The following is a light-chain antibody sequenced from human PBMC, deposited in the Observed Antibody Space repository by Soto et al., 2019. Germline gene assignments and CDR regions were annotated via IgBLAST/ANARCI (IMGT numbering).Light chain of an antibody. CDR2: KAS. V-gene: IGKV1-5*03. Sequence: DIQITQSPSSLSASVGDRVTITCRASESMSSWLAWYQQRPGKAPKLLIYKASSLESGVPSRFSGSGSGTEFTLTISSLQPDDFATYYCQQYNSYSRTFGQGTKVDIK. CDR3: QQYNSYSRT. J-gene: IGKJ1*01. CDR1: ESMSSW.